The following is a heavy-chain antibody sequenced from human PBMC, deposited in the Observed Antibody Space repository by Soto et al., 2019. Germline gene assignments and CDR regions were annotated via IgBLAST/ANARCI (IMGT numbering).Heavy chain of an antibody. CDR3: AREHSWFDP. V-gene: IGHV1-8*01. CDR1: GDGFASCY. Sequence: GASVKVSSEDSGDGFASCYRYWLRQATVQGLEWMGIINPNGGSTGYTETVQGRVTMTRNTSISTAYMELSSLRSEDTAVYYCAREHSWFDPRGLGTLVTVSS. D-gene: IGHD1-1*01. CDR2: INPNGGST. J-gene: IGHJ5*02.